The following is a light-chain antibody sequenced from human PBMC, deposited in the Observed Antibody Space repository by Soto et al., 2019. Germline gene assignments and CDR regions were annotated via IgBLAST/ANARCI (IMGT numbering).Light chain of an antibody. V-gene: IGLV1-47*01. CDR2: RNN. Sequence: QSVLTQPPSASGTPGQRVTISCSGSSSNIGTNYVYWYQHLPGTAPKLLIYRNNQRPSRVPDRFSGSKSGTSASLAISGLRSEDESDYYCATWDDSLSGWVFGGGTKLTVL. CDR3: ATWDDSLSGWV. J-gene: IGLJ3*02. CDR1: SSNIGTNY.